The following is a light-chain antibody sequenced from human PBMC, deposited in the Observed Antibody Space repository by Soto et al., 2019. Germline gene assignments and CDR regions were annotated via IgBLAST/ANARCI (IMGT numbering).Light chain of an antibody. CDR1: SSDVGSYNL. CDR3: CSYAGSSTHVV. J-gene: IGLJ2*01. CDR2: EGT. V-gene: IGLV2-23*01. Sequence: QSALTQPASVSGYPRQSITISCTGTSSDVGSYNLVSWYQQHPGKAPKLMLYEGTKRPSGVSNRFSGSKSGNTASLTISGLQAEDEADYYCCSYAGSSTHVVFGGGTKVTVL.